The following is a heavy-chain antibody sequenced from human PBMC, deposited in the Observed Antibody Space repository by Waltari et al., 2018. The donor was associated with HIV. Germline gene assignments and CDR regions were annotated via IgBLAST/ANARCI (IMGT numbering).Heavy chain of an antibody. J-gene: IGHJ3*02. CDR1: GGSFSGYY. V-gene: IGHV4-34*02. Sequence: QVQLQQWGAGLLKPPETLSLTCTVYGGSFSGYYWNWVRQPPGKGLEWIGEINHSGSTNYNPSLKSRVTISLDTSKNQFSLNLKSVTAADTAVYYCARAKMRITMIVVATGGAFDIWGQGTRVTVSS. D-gene: IGHD3-22*01. CDR2: INHSGST. CDR3: ARAKMRITMIVVATGGAFDI.